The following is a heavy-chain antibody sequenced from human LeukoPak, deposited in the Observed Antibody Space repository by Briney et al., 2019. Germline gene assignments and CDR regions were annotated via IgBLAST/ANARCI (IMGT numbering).Heavy chain of an antibody. Sequence: GGSLRLSCAASGFTFDDYGMSWVRQAPGKGLEWVSGINWNGGSTGYADSVKGRFTISRDNAKNSLYLQMNSLRAEDTAVYYCARDSPVAGIQLWYPKYWYFDLWGRGTLVTVSS. J-gene: IGHJ2*01. V-gene: IGHV3-20*04. CDR3: ARDSPVAGIQLWYPKYWYFDL. CDR1: GFTFDDYG. CDR2: INWNGGST. D-gene: IGHD5-18*01.